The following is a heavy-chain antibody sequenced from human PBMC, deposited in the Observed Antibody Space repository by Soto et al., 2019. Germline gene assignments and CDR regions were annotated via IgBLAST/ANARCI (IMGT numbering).Heavy chain of an antibody. CDR3: ARDARDGSSGYYYRAYYFDY. Sequence: GGSLRLSCAASGFTFSSYAMHWVRQAPGKGLEWVAVISYDGSNKYYADSVKGRFTISRDNSKNTLYLQMNSLRAEDTAVYYCARDARDGSSGYYYRAYYFDYWGQGTLATVSS. D-gene: IGHD3-22*01. CDR1: GFTFSSYA. V-gene: IGHV3-30-3*01. J-gene: IGHJ4*02. CDR2: ISYDGSNK.